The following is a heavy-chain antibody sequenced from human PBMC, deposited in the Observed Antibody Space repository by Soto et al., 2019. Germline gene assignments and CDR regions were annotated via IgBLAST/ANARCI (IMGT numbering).Heavy chain of an antibody. CDR3: ARHGPPSSGWSPAPYHDAFDI. D-gene: IGHD6-19*01. CDR2: IYYSGST. J-gene: IGHJ3*02. CDR1: GGSISSSSYY. Sequence: QLQLQESGPGLVKPSETLSLTCTVSGGSISSSSYYWGWIRQPPGKGLEWIGSIYYSGSTYYNPSLKSRVTISVDTSKNRFSLRLSSVTAADTAVYYCARHGPPSSGWSPAPYHDAFDIWGQGTMVTVSS. V-gene: IGHV4-39*01.